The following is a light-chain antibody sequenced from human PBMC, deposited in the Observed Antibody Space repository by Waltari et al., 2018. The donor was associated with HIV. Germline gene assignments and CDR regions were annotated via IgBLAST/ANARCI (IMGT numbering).Light chain of an antibody. J-gene: IGKJ5*01. CDR1: ESVDTRH. V-gene: IGKV3-20*01. CDR2: RIS. Sequence: DIVLTQSPGTLSLSPGERATLSCTASESVDTRHLAWYQQKPGQPPRLLIYRISNRATGIPDRFDGSGSGTDFTLTISRLEPEDFAVYYCQQYGLSPITFGQGTRLEIK. CDR3: QQYGLSPIT.